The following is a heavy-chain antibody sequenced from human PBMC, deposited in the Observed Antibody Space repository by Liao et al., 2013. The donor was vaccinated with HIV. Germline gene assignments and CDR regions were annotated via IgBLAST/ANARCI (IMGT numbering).Heavy chain of an antibody. CDR2: IYTSGST. D-gene: IGHD3-16*02. J-gene: IGHJ6*03. CDR1: GGSISSGSYY. CDR3: ARYRSYYYYYMDV. Sequence: QVQLQESGPGLVKPSQTLSLTCTVSGGSISSGSYYWSWIRQPAGKGLEWIGRIYTSGSTNYNPSLKSRVTISVDTSKNQFSLKLSSVTAADTAVYYCARYRSYYYYYMDVWGKGTTVTVSS. V-gene: IGHV4-61*02.